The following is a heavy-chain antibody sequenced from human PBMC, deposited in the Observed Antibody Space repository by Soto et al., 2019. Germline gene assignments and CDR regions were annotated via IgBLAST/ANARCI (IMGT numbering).Heavy chain of an antibody. CDR1: GGSISSGGYY. Sequence: QVQLQESGPGLVKPSQTLSHTCTVSGGSISSGGYYWSWIRQHPGKGLEWIGNIYYSGSTYYNPSLKSRVTISVDTSKNQFSLKLSSVTAADTAVYYCARADCSGGSCYSIARWFDPWGQGTLVTVSS. D-gene: IGHD2-15*01. CDR2: IYYSGST. V-gene: IGHV4-31*03. J-gene: IGHJ5*02. CDR3: ARADCSGGSCYSIARWFDP.